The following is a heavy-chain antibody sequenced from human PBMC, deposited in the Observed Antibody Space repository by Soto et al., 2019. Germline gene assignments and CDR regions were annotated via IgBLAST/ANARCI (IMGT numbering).Heavy chain of an antibody. D-gene: IGHD1-1*01. CDR2: VRSKANSYAT. V-gene: IGHV3-73*02. CDR3: NSVEISGTQY. CDR1: GFIFSDST. J-gene: IGHJ4*02. Sequence: EVQLVESGGGLVQPGGSLKLSCAASGFIFSDSTIHWVRQASGKGLEWVGRVRSKANSYATAYGSSVKGRFTISRDESKNTAYLQMSSLDTEDTAIYYCNSVEISGTQYWGQGTLVTASS.